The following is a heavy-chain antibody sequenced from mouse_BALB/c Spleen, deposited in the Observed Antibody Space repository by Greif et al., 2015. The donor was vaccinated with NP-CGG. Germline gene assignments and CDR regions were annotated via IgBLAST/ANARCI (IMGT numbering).Heavy chain of an antibody. CDR3: ASYYYGSSYAMDY. D-gene: IGHD1-1*01. CDR1: GYTFTSYW. J-gene: IGHJ4*01. V-gene: IGHV1-7*01. CDR2: INPSTGYT. Sequence: VQLVESGAELAKPGASVKMSCKASGYTFTSYWMHWVKQRPGQGLEWIGYINPSTGYTEYNQKFKDKATLTADKSSXTPYMQLSSLTSEDSAVYYCASYYYGSSYAMDYWGQGTSVTVSS.